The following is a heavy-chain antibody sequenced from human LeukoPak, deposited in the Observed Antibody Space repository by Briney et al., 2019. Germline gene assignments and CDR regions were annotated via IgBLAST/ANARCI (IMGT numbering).Heavy chain of an antibody. Sequence: GGSLRLSCAASGFTFSSYSMNWVRQAPGKGLEWVSRINTDGSSTSYADSVKGRFTISRDNAKNTLYLQMNSLRAEDTALYYCARDGSCSSTSCYPDYWGQGTLVTVSS. CDR2: INTDGSST. D-gene: IGHD2-2*01. CDR3: ARDGSCSSTSCYPDY. CDR1: GFTFSSYS. V-gene: IGHV3-74*01. J-gene: IGHJ4*02.